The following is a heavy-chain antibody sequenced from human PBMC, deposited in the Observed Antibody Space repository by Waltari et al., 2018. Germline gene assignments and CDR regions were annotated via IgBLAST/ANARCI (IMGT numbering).Heavy chain of an antibody. CDR1: GVSITSHRPY. J-gene: IGHJ3*01. CDR3: ATYIGASVGTAAFDV. V-gene: IGHV4-39*01. D-gene: IGHD5-12*01. Sequence: QLQLQESGPRLVRPSETLSLICRVSGVSITSHRPYWAWSRQSPGQGLEWIGTVSYSGTTYISPSLKSRVSVSRDTSKNQVSLILGSVTAADMAVYYCATYIGASVGTAAFDVWGQGTMVTVSS. CDR2: VSYSGTT.